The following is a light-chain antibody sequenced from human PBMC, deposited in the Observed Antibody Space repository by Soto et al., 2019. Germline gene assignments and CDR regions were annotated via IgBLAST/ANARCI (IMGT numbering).Light chain of an antibody. V-gene: IGKV3-20*01. J-gene: IGKJ1*01. CDR3: QQYGSSRWT. Sequence: IVLTQSPGTLSLSPGERATLSCRASQSVTNSYLAWYQQKPGQAPRLLIYGASSRATGIPDRLSGSGSGTDFTLTISRLEPEDFAVYYCQQYGSSRWTFGQGTRWIS. CDR1: QSVTNSY. CDR2: GAS.